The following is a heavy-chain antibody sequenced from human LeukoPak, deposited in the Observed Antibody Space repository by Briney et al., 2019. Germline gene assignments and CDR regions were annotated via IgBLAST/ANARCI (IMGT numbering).Heavy chain of an antibody. CDR1: GFTFSSYA. D-gene: IGHD3-3*01. CDR2: ISYDGSNK. V-gene: IGHV3-30-3*01. CDR3: AREVDDFWSGPVGY. J-gene: IGHJ4*02. Sequence: GGSLRLSCAASGFTFSSYAMHWVRQAPGKGLEWVAVISYDGSNKYYADSVKGRFTISRDNSKNTLYLQMNSLRAEDTAVYYCAREVDDFWSGPVGYWGQGTLVTVSS.